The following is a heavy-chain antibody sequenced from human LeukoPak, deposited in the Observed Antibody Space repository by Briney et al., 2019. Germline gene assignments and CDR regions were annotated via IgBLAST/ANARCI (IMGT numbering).Heavy chain of an antibody. Sequence: SETLSLTCAVSGGSISSGGYSWSWTRQPPGKGLEWIGYIYHSGSTYYNPSLKSRVTISVDRSKNQFSLKLSSVTAADTAVYFCARGPASQISTGYYTSGAFDLWGQGTMVTVSS. CDR1: GGSISSGGYS. J-gene: IGHJ3*01. V-gene: IGHV4-30-2*01. CDR3: ARGPASQISTGYYTSGAFDL. CDR2: IYHSGST. D-gene: IGHD3/OR15-3a*01.